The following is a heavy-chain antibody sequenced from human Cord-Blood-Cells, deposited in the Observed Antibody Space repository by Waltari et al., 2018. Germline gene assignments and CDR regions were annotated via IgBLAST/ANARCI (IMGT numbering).Heavy chain of an antibody. CDR3: AKDSPPYYYGSGSYLDY. D-gene: IGHD3-10*01. CDR1: GFTFSSYG. V-gene: IGHV3-30*18. CDR2: ISYDGSNK. Sequence: QVQLVESGGGVVQPGRSLRLSCAASGFTFSSYGMHWVRQAPGQGLEGVAVISYDGSNKYYADSVKGRFTISRDNSKNTLYLQMNSLRAEDTAVYYCAKDSPPYYYGSGSYLDYWGQGTLVTVSS. J-gene: IGHJ4*02.